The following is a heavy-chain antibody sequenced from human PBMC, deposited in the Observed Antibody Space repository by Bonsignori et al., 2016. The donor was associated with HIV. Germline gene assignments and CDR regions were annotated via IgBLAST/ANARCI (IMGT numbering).Heavy chain of an antibody. V-gene: IGHV4-38-2*01. D-gene: IGHD6-19*01. CDR2: VYHSGST. J-gene: IGHJ4*02. Sequence: WIRQPPGKGLEWLGSVYHSGSTYYNPSLKSRVTISVDMSKNHFSLKLSSVTAADTAVYYCARHGRIAVAGYFDYWGQGTLVTVSS. CDR3: ARHGRIAVAGYFDY.